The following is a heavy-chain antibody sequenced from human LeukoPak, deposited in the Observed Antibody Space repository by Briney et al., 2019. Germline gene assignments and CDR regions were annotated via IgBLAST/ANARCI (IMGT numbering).Heavy chain of an antibody. J-gene: IGHJ3*02. CDR1: GYTFTSYV. CDR3: ARVGPYGGNSAPYAFDI. Sequence: EASVKVSCKASGYTFTSYVINWVRQATGQGLEWVGWMNPNSGNTGYAQKFQGRVTMTRNTSISTAYMELSSLRSEDTAVYYCARVGPYGGNSAPYAFDIWGQGTMVTVSS. CDR2: MNPNSGNT. D-gene: IGHD4-23*01. V-gene: IGHV1-8*01.